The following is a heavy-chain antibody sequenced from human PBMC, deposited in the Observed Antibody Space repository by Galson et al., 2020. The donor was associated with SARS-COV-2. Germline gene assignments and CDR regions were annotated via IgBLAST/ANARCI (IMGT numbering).Heavy chain of an antibody. J-gene: IGHJ4*02. CDR3: LREGDTINQDY. V-gene: IGHV3-53*01. CDR1: GFTVSSRY. CDR2: IYPTGNT. Sequence: GGSLRLSCAVSGFTVSSRYISWVRQAPGKGLEWVSLIYPTGNTFYADSVRGRFTLSRDNSRNTLFLQMNSLRVEDTAIYYCLREGDTINQDYWGQGTLVTVSS. D-gene: IGHD3-10*01.